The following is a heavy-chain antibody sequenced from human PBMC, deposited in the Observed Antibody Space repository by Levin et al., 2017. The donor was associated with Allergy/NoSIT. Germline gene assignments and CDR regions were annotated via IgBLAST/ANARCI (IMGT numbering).Heavy chain of an antibody. Sequence: PTGGSLRLSCTASGFTFGDYHMSWFRQAPGKGLEWVGLIKNKDSGGTTEYAASVKGRFTISRDDSISIAYLQVNSLKTEDTAVYYCTRYGSAWRDAFNIWGQGTMVTVSS. V-gene: IGHV3-49*03. CDR1: GFTFGDYH. J-gene: IGHJ3*02. CDR2: IKNKDSGGTT. D-gene: IGHD6-19*01. CDR3: TRYGSAWRDAFNI.